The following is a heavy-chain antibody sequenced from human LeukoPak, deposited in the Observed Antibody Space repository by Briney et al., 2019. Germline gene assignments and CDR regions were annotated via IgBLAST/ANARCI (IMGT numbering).Heavy chain of an antibody. Sequence: GGSLRLSCAGSGFTFNRYWMSWARQAPGKGLEWVANINEDGSVKSYVGSVRGRFTISRHNAKNSLFLQMDSLTADDTAVYYCAKNTMGGQGTLVTVSS. J-gene: IGHJ4*02. CDR1: GFTFNRYW. V-gene: IGHV3-7*01. D-gene: IGHD3-10*01. CDR2: INEDGSVK. CDR3: AKNTM.